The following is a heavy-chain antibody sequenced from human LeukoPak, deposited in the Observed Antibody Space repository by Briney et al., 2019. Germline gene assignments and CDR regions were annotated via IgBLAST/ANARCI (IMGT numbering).Heavy chain of an antibody. D-gene: IGHD3-3*01. Sequence: ASEKVSCKASGYTFTSYDINWVRQATGQGLEWMGWMNPNSGNTGYAQKFQGRVTMTRNTSISTAYMELSSLRSEDTAVYYCALYDFWSGYNGNNDYWGQETLVTVSS. CDR2: MNPNSGNT. CDR1: GYTFTSYD. J-gene: IGHJ4*02. V-gene: IGHV1-8*01. CDR3: ALYDFWSGYNGNNDY.